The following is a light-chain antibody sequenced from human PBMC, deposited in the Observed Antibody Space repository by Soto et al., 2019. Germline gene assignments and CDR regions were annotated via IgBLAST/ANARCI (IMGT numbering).Light chain of an antibody. CDR1: SSNIGAGYD. V-gene: IGLV1-40*01. J-gene: IGLJ2*01. CDR2: GNT. CDR3: QSYDSGLSGVV. Sequence: QSVLTQPPSVSKAPGQRVTISRTGSSSNIGAGYDVHWYQQLPGAAPKLFIYGNTNRPSGVPDRFSGSKSGTSASLAITGLQAEDEADYYCQSYDSGLSGVVFGGGTQLTVL.